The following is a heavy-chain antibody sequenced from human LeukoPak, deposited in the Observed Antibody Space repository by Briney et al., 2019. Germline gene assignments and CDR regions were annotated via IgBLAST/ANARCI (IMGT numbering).Heavy chain of an antibody. CDR1: GFTFSSYT. V-gene: IGHV3-64*01. CDR3: ARVKTGATVSDYYYYMDV. J-gene: IGHJ6*03. CDR2: IISHGGST. D-gene: IGHD1-26*01. Sequence: GGSLRLSCAASGFTFSSYTMHWVRQAPGKGLEYVSAIISHGGSTHYTNSVRGRFTISRDNSKNTLYLQMGSLRAEDMAVYYCARVKTGATVSDYYYYMDVWGKGTTVTVSS.